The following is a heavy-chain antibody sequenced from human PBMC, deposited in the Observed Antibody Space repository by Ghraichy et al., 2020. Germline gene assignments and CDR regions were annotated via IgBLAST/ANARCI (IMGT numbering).Heavy chain of an antibody. V-gene: IGHV4-34*01. J-gene: IGHJ4*02. CDR2: INHSGST. CDR1: GGSFSGYY. Sequence: SETLSLTCAVYGGSFSGYYWSWIRQPPGKGLEWIGEINHSGSTNYNPSLKSRVTISVDTSKNQFSLKLSSVTAADTAVYYCARESGTLAAAGREANFDYWGQGTLVTVSS. D-gene: IGHD6-13*01. CDR3: ARESGTLAAAGREANFDY.